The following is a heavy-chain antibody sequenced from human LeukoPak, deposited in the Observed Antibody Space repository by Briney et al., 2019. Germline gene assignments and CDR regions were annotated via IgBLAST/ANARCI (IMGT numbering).Heavy chain of an antibody. CDR1: GFTSRSYR. CDR3: AREQGGATPFDY. V-gene: IGHV3-7*01. CDR2: LKQGGSEK. Sequence: GGSLRLSCGASGFTSRSYRVSWVRQAPGKGQEGVANLKQGGSEKYYVDSEKRRFTISRDNPKHPLSLQLNILRAEDAAVYYCAREQGGATPFDYWGQGTLVTVSS. J-gene: IGHJ4*02. D-gene: IGHD1-26*01.